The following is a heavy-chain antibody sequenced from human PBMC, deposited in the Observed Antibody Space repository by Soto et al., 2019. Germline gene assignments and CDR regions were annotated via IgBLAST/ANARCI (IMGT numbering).Heavy chain of an antibody. Sequence: QVQLQESAPGLVRPSQTLSLTCTVSGASINNGAYYWHWIRQLPGKGLEWIGYIYYSGNTYYNPSLQSRLTISLDTSMNQFSLKLGSLTAADTAIFYFARTDYGVSRGAFNVWGQGTMVTVSS. J-gene: IGHJ3*01. D-gene: IGHD4-17*01. V-gene: IGHV4-31*03. CDR2: IYYSGNT. CDR1: GASINNGAYY. CDR3: ARTDYGVSRGAFNV.